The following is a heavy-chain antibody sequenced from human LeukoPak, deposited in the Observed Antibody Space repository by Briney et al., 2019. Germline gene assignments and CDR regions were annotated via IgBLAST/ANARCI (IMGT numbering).Heavy chain of an antibody. J-gene: IGHJ3*02. CDR1: GGSFSRYY. CDR3: ARGSSTSDYAFDI. V-gene: IGHV4-34*01. D-gene: IGHD2-2*01. Sequence: SETLSLTCAVYGGSFSRYYWSWIRQPPGKGLEWIGEINHSGSTNYNPSLKSRVTISVDTSKNQFSLKLSSVTAADTAVYYCARGSSTSDYAFDIWGQGTMVTVSS. CDR2: INHSGST.